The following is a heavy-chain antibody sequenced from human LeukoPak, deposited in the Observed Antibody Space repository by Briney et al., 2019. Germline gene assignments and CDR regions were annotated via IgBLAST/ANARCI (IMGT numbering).Heavy chain of an antibody. J-gene: IGHJ6*03. CDR3: AKDTLAAADYYYYMDV. D-gene: IGHD6-13*01. Sequence: GGSLRLSCAASGFTFSGYAMHWVRQAPGKGLEWVAVISYDGSNKYYADSVKGRFTISGDNSKNTLYLQMNSLRAEDTAVYYCAKDTLAAADYYYYMDVWGKGTTVTISS. V-gene: IGHV3-30*04. CDR2: ISYDGSNK. CDR1: GFTFSGYA.